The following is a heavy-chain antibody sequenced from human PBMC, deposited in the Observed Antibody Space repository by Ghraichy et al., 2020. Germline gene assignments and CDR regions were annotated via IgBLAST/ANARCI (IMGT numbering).Heavy chain of an antibody. CDR1: GGSISRYY. J-gene: IGHJ4*02. Sequence: SETLSLTCNVSGGSISRYYWSWIRQPAGKGLEWIGRIYTSGSTNYNPSLKSRVTMSVDTSKNQFSLKLSSVTAADTAVYYCARGGSQPRFDYYGSGSYSPFDYWGQGTLVTVSS. CDR2: IYTSGST. V-gene: IGHV4-4*07. CDR3: ARGGSQPRFDYYGSGSYSPFDY. D-gene: IGHD3-10*01.